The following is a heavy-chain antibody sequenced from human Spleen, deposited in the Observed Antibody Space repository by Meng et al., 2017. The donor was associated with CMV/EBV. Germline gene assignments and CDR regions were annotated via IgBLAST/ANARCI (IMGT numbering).Heavy chain of an antibody. Sequence: SLKISCAASGFTFDDYAMHWVRQAPGKGLEWVSGISWNSGSRGYADSVQGRFTISRDNAKNSLFLQMNSLRAEDTALYYCAKDISGAMVRGVIAYFDYWGQGTLVTVSS. CDR3: AKDISGAMVRGVIAYFDY. D-gene: IGHD3-10*01. CDR2: ISWNSGSR. V-gene: IGHV3-9*01. CDR1: GFTFDDYA. J-gene: IGHJ4*02.